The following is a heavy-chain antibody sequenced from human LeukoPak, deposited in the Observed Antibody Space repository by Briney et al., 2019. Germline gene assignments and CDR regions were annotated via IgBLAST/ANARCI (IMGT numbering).Heavy chain of an antibody. J-gene: IGHJ4*02. V-gene: IGHV3-74*01. CDR3: ARVHGAVVTASFDY. D-gene: IGHD6-19*01. CDR2: INSDGSST. CDR1: GFTFSSYW. Sequence: PGGSLRLSCAASGFTFSSYWMHWVRQAPGKGLVWVSRINSDGSSTSYADSVKGRFTISRDNAKNSLYLQMNSLRAEDTAVYYCARVHGAVVTASFDYWGQGTLVTVSS.